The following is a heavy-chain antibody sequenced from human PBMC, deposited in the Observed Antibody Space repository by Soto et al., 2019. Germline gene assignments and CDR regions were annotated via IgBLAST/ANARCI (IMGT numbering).Heavy chain of an antibody. CDR1: GCSIISSSCY. CDR3: ARAGTTMVRGVISGWFDP. CDR2: IYYSGST. Sequence: AETLSLTCPVAGCSIISSSCYWGWIRQPPGKGLEWIGIIYYSGSTNYNPSLKSRVTISVDTSKNQFSLKLSSVTAADTAVYYCARAGTTMVRGVISGWFDPWGQGTLVTVSS. V-gene: IGHV4-39*07. J-gene: IGHJ5*02. D-gene: IGHD3-10*01.